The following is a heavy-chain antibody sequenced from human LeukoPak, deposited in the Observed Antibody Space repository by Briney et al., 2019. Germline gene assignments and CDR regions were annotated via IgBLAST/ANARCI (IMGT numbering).Heavy chain of an antibody. CDR1: GLTFSSYE. Sequence: GGSLRLSCAASGLTFSSYEMNWVRQAPGKGLEWVSYISSSGSTIYYADSVKGRFTLSRDNAKNSLYLQMNSLRAEDTAVYYCARDVGWLQGLTWNFDYWGRGTLVTVSS. J-gene: IGHJ4*02. CDR3: ARDVGWLQGLTWNFDY. V-gene: IGHV3-48*03. D-gene: IGHD5-24*01. CDR2: ISSSGSTI.